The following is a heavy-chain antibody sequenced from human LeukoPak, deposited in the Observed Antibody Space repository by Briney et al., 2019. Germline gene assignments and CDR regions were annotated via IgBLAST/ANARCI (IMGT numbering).Heavy chain of an antibody. D-gene: IGHD3-22*01. CDR1: GYSFTSYW. CDR2: IYPGDSDT. V-gene: IGHV5-51*01. CDR3: ARSPDYYDSSGYGMDV. J-gene: IGHJ6*02. Sequence: GESLKISCKGSGYSFTSYWIGWVRQMPGKGLECMGIIYPGDSDTRYSPSFQGQVTISADKSISTAYLQWSSLKASDTAMYYCARSPDYYDSSGYGMDVWGQGTTVTVSS.